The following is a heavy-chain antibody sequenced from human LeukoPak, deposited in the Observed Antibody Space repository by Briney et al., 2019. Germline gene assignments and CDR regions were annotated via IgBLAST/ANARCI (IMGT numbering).Heavy chain of an antibody. CDR3: ARENRYCGGDCYSSFDY. D-gene: IGHD2-21*01. V-gene: IGHV4-59*12. CDR1: GGSISSYY. CDR2: IYYSGST. J-gene: IGHJ4*02. Sequence: PSETLSLTCTVSGGSISSYYWSWIRQPPGKGLEWIGYIYYSGSTNYNPSLKSRVTISVDTSKNQFSLKLSSVTAADTAVYYCARENRYCGGDCYSSFDYWGQGTLVTVSS.